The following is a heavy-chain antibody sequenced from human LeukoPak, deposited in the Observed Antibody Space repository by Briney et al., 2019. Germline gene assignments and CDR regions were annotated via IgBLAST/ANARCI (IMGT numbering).Heavy chain of an antibody. CDR2: INYNGAIT. J-gene: IGHJ4*02. V-gene: IGHV3-20*04. Sequence: GGSLRLSCATSGFTFVDYGLSWVRRAPGKGLEWVCAINYNGAITDYADSVKGRFTISRDNAKNSLYLRMDSLRAEDTALYYCARDRLGPSFSVSHFDLWGQGTLVTVSS. D-gene: IGHD3-3*02. CDR3: ARDRLGPSFSVSHFDL. CDR1: GFTFVDYG.